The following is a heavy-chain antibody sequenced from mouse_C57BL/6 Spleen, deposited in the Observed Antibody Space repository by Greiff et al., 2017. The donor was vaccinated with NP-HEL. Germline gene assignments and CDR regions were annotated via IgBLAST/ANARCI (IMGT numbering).Heavy chain of an antibody. CDR2: IYPGSGNT. CDR3: ARGFITKDY. Sequence: VQLQQSGAELVRPGASVKLSCKASGYTFTDYYINWVKQRPGQGLEWIARIYPGSGNTYYNEKFKGKATLTAEKSSSTAYMQLSSLTSEDSAVYYCARGFITKDYWGQGTTLTVSS. CDR1: GYTFTDYY. V-gene: IGHV1-76*01. D-gene: IGHD1-1*01. J-gene: IGHJ2*01.